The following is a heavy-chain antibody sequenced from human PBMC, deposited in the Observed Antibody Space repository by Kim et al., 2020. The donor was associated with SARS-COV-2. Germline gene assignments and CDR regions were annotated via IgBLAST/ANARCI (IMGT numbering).Heavy chain of an antibody. V-gene: IGHV4-59*09. Sequence: GRTHNTPSLNSRVTISVDTSKNQFSLKLSSVTAADTAVYYCARGIENFDYWGQGTLVTVSS. J-gene: IGHJ4*02. CDR2: GRT. CDR3: ARGIENFDY.